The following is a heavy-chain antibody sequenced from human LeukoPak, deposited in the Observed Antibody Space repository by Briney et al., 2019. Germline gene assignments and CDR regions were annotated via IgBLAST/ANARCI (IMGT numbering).Heavy chain of an antibody. CDR1: GGSISSSRYY. Sequence: SETLSLTCTVSGGSISSSRYYWAWLRQPPGKGLVWIGTIYYSGTTYYAPSLKSRVSISVDTSKNQFSLNLTSVTAADTAVYYCARAGEFSPDNWFDPWGQGTLVTVSS. J-gene: IGHJ5*02. CDR2: IYYSGTT. CDR3: ARAGEFSPDNWFDP. V-gene: IGHV4-39*02. D-gene: IGHD3-10*01.